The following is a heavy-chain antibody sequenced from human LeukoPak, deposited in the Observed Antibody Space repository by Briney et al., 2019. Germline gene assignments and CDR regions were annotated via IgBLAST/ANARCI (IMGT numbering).Heavy chain of an antibody. CDR3: ARDRAYSSSTRAFDI. D-gene: IGHD6-13*01. CDR1: GYTFTGYY. V-gene: IGHV1-2*02. Sequence: ASVKVSCKASGYTFTGYYMHWVRQAPGQGLEWMGWINPNSGGTNYAQKFQGRVTMTRDTSISTAYMELSRLRSDDTAVYYCARDRAYSSSTRAFDIWGQGTMVTVSS. J-gene: IGHJ3*02. CDR2: INPNSGGT.